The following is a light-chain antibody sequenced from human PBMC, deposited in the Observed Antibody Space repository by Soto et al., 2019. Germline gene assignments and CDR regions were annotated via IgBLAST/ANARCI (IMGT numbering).Light chain of an antibody. CDR1: QGIKSY. CDR2: AAS. V-gene: IGKV1-9*01. J-gene: IGKJ1*01. Sequence: IQLSHSPSSLSASVLYRVTITFLASQGIKSYLAWYQQKPGKAPKLLIYAASTLQSGVPSRFSGSGSGTDFTLTISSLQPEDFATYYCQQYNSYPSTFGQGTKVDIK. CDR3: QQYNSYPST.